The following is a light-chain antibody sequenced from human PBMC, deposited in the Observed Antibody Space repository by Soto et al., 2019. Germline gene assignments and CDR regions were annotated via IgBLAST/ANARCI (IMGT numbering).Light chain of an antibody. Sequence: QSVLTQPASVSGSPGQSITISCTGTSSDVGSHKLVSWYQQYPGKAPELIIFEATKRPSGVPNRFSGSKSGSTASLTISGLQAEDDADYYCCSNADGSTYVFGTGTKVTVL. J-gene: IGLJ1*01. CDR2: EAT. CDR3: CSNADGSTYV. CDR1: SSDVGSHKL. V-gene: IGLV2-23*01.